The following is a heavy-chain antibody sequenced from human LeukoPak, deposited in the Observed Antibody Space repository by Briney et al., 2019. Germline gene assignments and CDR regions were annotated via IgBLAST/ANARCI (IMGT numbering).Heavy chain of an antibody. J-gene: IGHJ4*02. Sequence: GESLKISCKGSGHSFNSYWTGWVRQMPGKCLEWMGIIYPGDSDTRYSPSFQGQVTISADKSIDTAYLQWSSLKGSDTAMYYCARKYCRSSSCYVAFDYWGQGALVTVSS. CDR3: ARKYCRSSSCYVAFDY. CDR2: IYPGDSDT. CDR1: GHSFNSYW. V-gene: IGHV5-51*01. D-gene: IGHD2-2*01.